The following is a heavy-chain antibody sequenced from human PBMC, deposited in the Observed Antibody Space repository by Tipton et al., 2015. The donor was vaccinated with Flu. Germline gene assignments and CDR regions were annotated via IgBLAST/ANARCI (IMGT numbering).Heavy chain of an antibody. CDR3: ARRGYSYGWVDY. V-gene: IGHV4-34*01. Sequence: TLSLTCAVYGGSFSGYYWSWIRQPPGKGLEWIGEINDSGSTNYNPSLKSRVTISVDTSKNQFSLKLSSVTAADTAVYYCARRGYSYGWVDYWGQGTLVTVSS. D-gene: IGHD5-18*01. CDR1: GGSFSGYY. J-gene: IGHJ4*02. CDR2: INDSGST.